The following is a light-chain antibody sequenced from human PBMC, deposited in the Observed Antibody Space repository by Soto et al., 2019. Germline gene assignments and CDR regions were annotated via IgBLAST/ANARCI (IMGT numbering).Light chain of an antibody. Sequence: EIVMTQSPATLSLSPGERATLSCRASQSVDNYLAWCQQKPGQAPRVIMYGASRRATGIPDRFSGGGSGTDSTLTISRLEPEDFAVYFCQQYAGPPTTFGQGTRLENK. J-gene: IGKJ5*01. V-gene: IGKV3-20*01. CDR2: GAS. CDR3: QQYAGPPTT. CDR1: QSVDNY.